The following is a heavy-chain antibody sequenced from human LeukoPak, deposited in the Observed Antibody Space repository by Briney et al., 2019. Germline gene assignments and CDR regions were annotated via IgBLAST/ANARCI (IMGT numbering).Heavy chain of an antibody. V-gene: IGHV1-69*05. CDR3: ARGGKVQLWFPGYYYYMDV. D-gene: IGHD5-18*01. CDR1: GGTFSSYA. J-gene: IGHJ6*03. Sequence: SVKVSCKASGGTFSSYAISWVRQAPGQGLEWMGGIIPIFGTANYAQKFQGRVTITTDESTSTAYMELSSLRSEDTAVYYCARGGKVQLWFPGYYYYMDVWGKGTTVTVSS. CDR2: IIPIFGTA.